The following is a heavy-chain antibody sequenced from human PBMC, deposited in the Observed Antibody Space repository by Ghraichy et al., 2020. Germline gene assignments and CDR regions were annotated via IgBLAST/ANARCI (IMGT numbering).Heavy chain of an antibody. CDR2: IYYSGST. CDR3: ATGRYLTQLNYDFWSGYYGDDAFDI. J-gene: IGHJ3*02. V-gene: IGHV4-59*01. Sequence: SETLSLTCTVSGGSISSYYWSWIRQPPGKGLEWIGYIYYSGSTNYNPSLKSRVTISVDTSKNQFSLKLSSVTAADTAVYYCATGRYLTQLNYDFWSGYYGDDAFDIWGQGTMDTVSS. CDR1: GGSISSYY. D-gene: IGHD3-3*01.